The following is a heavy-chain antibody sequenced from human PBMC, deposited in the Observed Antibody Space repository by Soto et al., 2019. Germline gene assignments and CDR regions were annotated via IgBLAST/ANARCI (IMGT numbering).Heavy chain of an antibody. CDR1: GVSISSGGYS. CDR3: ARVQPYDFWSAYYANWFDP. CDR2: IYHSGST. Sequence: SETLSLTCAVSGVSISSGGYSWSWIRQPPGKGLEWIGYIYHSGSTYYNPSLKSRVTISVDRSKNQFSLKLSSVTAADTAVYYCARVQPYDFWSAYYANWFDPWGQGTLVTVS. V-gene: IGHV4-30-2*01. J-gene: IGHJ5*02. D-gene: IGHD3-3*01.